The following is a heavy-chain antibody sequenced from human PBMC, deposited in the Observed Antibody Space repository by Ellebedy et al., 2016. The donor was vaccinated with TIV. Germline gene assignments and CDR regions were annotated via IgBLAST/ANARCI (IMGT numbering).Heavy chain of an antibody. CDR1: GYSFNTNA. V-gene: IGHV7-4-1*02. J-gene: IGHJ4*02. CDR2: INTATGSP. CDR3: ARDFPAHGVCDN. Sequence: AASVKVSCKGSGYSFNTNAMIWVRQPPGLGLEWMGWINTATGSPTYAQGFTGRFVFSLDTSVTTSYLEITSLEAEDTAVYFCARDFPAHGVCDNWGQGTLVTVSS. D-gene: IGHD5-24*01.